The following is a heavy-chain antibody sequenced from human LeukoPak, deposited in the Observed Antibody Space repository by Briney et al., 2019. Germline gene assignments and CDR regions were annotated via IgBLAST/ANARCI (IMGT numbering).Heavy chain of an antibody. V-gene: IGHV3-33*01. J-gene: IGHJ4*02. CDR3: ASRGSYSHFDY. D-gene: IGHD1-26*01. Sequence: GGSLRLSCVASGFPFSSYGMHWVRQAPGKGLEWVAVIWYDGSNKYYADSVKGRFTISRDNSKNTLYLQMNSLRAEDTAVYYCASRGSYSHFDYWGQGTLVTVSS. CDR1: GFPFSSYG. CDR2: IWYDGSNK.